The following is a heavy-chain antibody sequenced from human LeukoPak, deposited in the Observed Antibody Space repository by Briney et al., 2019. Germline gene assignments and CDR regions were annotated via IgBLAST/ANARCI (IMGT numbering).Heavy chain of an antibody. CDR2: LNSDGSST. CDR3: ARAGDYDFWSGYYNWFDP. J-gene: IGHJ5*02. D-gene: IGHD3-3*01. Sequence: GGSLRLSCAASGFTFSSYWMHWVRHAPGKGLVWVSRLNSDGSSTSYADSVKGRFTISRDNAKNTLYLQMNSLRAEDTAVYYCARAGDYDFWSGYYNWFDPWGQGTLVTVSS. V-gene: IGHV3-74*01. CDR1: GFTFSSYW.